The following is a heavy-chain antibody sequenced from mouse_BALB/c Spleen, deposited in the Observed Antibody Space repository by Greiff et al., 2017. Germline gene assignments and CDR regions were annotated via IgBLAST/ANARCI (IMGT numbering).Heavy chain of an antibody. Sequence: VQLQQSGAELVSPGTSVKVSCKASGYAFTNYLIEWVKQRPGQGLEWIGVINPGSGGTNYNEKFKGKATLTADKSSSTAYMQLSSLTSDDSAVYFCAREGDGSPDYWGQGTTLTVSS. J-gene: IGHJ2*01. V-gene: IGHV1-54*01. CDR1: GYAFTNYL. CDR3: AREGDGSPDY. CDR2: INPGSGGT. D-gene: IGHD1-1*01.